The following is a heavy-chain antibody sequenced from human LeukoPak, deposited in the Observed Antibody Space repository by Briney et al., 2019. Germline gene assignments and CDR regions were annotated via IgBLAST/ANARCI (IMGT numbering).Heavy chain of an antibody. CDR2: IRYDGNNK. Sequence: GGSLRLSCAASGFTFSDYSMHWVRQAPGKGLNWVAFIRYDGNNKYYADSVKGRFTISRDNSKNTLYLQMNSLGAEDTALYYCARDWGYHYDSSDYGGYYFDSWGQGTLVTVSS. CDR3: ARDWGYHYDSSDYGGYYFDS. V-gene: IGHV3-30*02. D-gene: IGHD3-22*01. J-gene: IGHJ4*02. CDR1: GFTFSDYS.